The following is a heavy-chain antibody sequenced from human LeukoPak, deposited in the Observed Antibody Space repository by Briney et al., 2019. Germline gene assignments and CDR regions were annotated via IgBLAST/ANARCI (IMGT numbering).Heavy chain of an antibody. CDR3: ARDSASSTGPGY. V-gene: IGHV3-21*01. J-gene: IGHJ4*02. Sequence: GGSLRLSCAASGFTFSSYNMNWVRQAPGKGLEWVSSISSSSSYIYYADSVKVRFTISRDNAKNSLYLQMNSLRAEDTAVYYCARDSASSTGPGYWGQGTLVTVSS. D-gene: IGHD1-1*01. CDR1: GFTFSSYN. CDR2: ISSSSSYI.